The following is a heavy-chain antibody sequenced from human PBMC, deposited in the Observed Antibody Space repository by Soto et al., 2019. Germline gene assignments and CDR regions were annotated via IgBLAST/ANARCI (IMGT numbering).Heavy chain of an antibody. CDR2: IYYSGST. D-gene: IGHD3-22*01. J-gene: IGHJ3*02. V-gene: IGHV4-31*03. CDR1: GGSIGSGGYY. CDR3: ARACLGVLYYYDSSGPGAFDI. Sequence: SETLSLTCTVSGGSIGSGGYYWSWIRQHPGKGLEWIGYIYYSGSTYYNPSLKSRVTISVDTSKNQFSLKLSSVTAADTAVYYCARACLGVLYYYDSSGPGAFDIWGQGTMVTVSS.